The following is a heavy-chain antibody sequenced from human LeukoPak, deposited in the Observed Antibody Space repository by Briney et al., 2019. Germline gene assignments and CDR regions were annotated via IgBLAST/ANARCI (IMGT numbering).Heavy chain of an antibody. D-gene: IGHD3-10*01. CDR1: GGSISSYY. V-gene: IGHV4-59*01. CDR3: ARDRRGRGFDP. CDR2: IYYSGST. Sequence: SETLSLTCTVSGGSISSYYWSWIRQPPGKGLEWIGYIYYSGSTNYNPSLESRVTISVDTSKNQFSLKLSSVTAADTAVYYCARDRRGRGFDPWGQGTLVTVSS. J-gene: IGHJ5*02.